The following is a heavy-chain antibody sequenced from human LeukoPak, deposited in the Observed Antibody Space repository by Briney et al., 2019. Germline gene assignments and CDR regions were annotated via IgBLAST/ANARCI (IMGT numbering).Heavy chain of an antibody. CDR3: ARDKNWVFDY. CDR2: IYTSGST. Sequence: SETLSLTCTVTGGSISSSSYYWSWIRQPAGKGLEWIGRIYTSGSTNYNPSLKSRVTISVDTSKNQFSLKLSSVTAADTAVYYCARDKNWVFDYWGQGTLVTVSS. D-gene: IGHD7-27*01. V-gene: IGHV4-61*02. CDR1: GGSISSSSYY. J-gene: IGHJ4*02.